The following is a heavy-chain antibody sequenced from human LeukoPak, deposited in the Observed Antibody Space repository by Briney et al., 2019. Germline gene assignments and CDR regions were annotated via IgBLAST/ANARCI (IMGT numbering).Heavy chain of an antibody. Sequence: ASVKVSCKASGYTFTSYYMHWVRQAPGQGLEWMGIINLSGGSTSYAQKFQGRVTMTRDTSTSTVYMELSSLRSEDTAVYYCARDLRDDSSGYYYFDYWGQGTLVTVSS. CDR2: INLSGGST. J-gene: IGHJ4*02. CDR3: ARDLRDDSSGYYYFDY. V-gene: IGHV1-46*01. D-gene: IGHD3-22*01. CDR1: GYTFTSYY.